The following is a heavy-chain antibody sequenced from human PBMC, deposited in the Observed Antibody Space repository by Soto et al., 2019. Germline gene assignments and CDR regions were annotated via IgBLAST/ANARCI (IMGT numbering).Heavy chain of an antibody. V-gene: IGHV4-34*02. CDR1: GGSFSGYY. CDR3: ARGSIVAAV. Sequence: QVQLQQWGAGLVKPSETLSLTCAVSGGSFSGYYWTWIRQPPGKGLEWIGEINHSGSTNYNPSLRSRVTLSVDTSKSQSSMTMNSMTAADTAVYFCARGSIVAAVWGQGILVTVSS. J-gene: IGHJ4*02. D-gene: IGHD6-13*01. CDR2: INHSGST.